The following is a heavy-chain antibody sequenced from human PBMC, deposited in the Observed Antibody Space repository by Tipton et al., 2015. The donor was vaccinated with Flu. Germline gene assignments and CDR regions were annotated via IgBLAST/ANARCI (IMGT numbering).Heavy chain of an antibody. Sequence: SLRLSCAASGFTVSTNHMSWVRQAPGKGLEWVSLIYSAGSAYYADSVKGRFTVSRDNSKNTLYLQMNSLRAEDTAVYYCARVMTAVYYYGMDVWGQGTTVTVSS. V-gene: IGHV3-53*01. J-gene: IGHJ6*02. CDR1: GFTVSTNH. D-gene: IGHD4-11*01. CDR3: ARVMTAVYYYGMDV. CDR2: IYSAGSA.